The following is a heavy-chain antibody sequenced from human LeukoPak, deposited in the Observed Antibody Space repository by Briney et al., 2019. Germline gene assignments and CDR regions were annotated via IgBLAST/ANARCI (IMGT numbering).Heavy chain of an antibody. Sequence: GGSLRLSCAASGFTFSSYWMNWARQAPGKGLEWVSYISSSSSTKYYADSVKGRFTISRDNAKNSLHLQMNSLRAEDTAVYYCAKNYYDSSGLFDYWGQGTLVIVSS. J-gene: IGHJ4*02. V-gene: IGHV3-48*04. CDR3: AKNYYDSSGLFDY. CDR2: ISSSSSTK. D-gene: IGHD3-22*01. CDR1: GFTFSSYW.